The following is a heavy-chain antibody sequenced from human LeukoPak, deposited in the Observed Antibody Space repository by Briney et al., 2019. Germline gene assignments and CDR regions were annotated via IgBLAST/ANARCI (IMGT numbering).Heavy chain of an antibody. CDR2: IIPIFGTA. Sequence: SVKVSCKASGGTFSSYAISWVRQAPGQGLEWMGGIIPIFGTANYAQKLQGRVTMTTDTSTSTAYMELRSLRSDDTAVYYCARDRIAAAAPIGYWGQGTLVTVSS. V-gene: IGHV1-69*05. D-gene: IGHD6-13*01. CDR3: ARDRIAAAAPIGY. CDR1: GGTFSSYA. J-gene: IGHJ4*02.